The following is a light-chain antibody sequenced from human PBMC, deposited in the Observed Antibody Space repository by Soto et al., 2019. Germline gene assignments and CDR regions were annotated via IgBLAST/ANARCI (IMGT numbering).Light chain of an antibody. V-gene: IGLV1-40*01. CDR2: GNS. Sequence: QSVLTQPPSVSGAPGQRVTISCTGSSSNIGVGYDLHWYQQLPGTAPNLLIYGNSNRPSVVPDRFSVSKSGTSASLAITGLQAEDEADYYCQSYDSSLSGPYYVFGTGTKVTVL. CDR3: QSYDSSLSGPYYV. CDR1: SSNIGVGYD. J-gene: IGLJ1*01.